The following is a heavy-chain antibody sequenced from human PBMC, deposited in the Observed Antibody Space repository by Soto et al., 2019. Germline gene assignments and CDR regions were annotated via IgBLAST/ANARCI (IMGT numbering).Heavy chain of an antibody. J-gene: IGHJ1*01. CDR3: ARDLVF. D-gene: IGHD2-8*01. Sequence: QVQLVQSGAEVKKPGASVKVSCKASGYTFTGYYMRWVRQAPGQGLEWMGWINRNSGGTNYAQKFQGRVTMTRVTGISTADMELRGLRFDDTAVYYCARDLVFWGQGTPVTVAS. V-gene: IGHV1-2*02. CDR2: INRNSGGT. CDR1: GYTFTGYY.